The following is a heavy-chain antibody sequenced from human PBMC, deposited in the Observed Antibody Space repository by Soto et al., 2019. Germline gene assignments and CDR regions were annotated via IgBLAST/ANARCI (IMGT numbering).Heavy chain of an antibody. Sequence: SETLSLTCTVSGVSIHNSHSFWGWVRQPPGKGLEFIGTVYYSGGAHYNSSLKSRVTISVDTANNQVSLRMRSLAAADTAVYYCGRVVEGATRHTDLDSWGQGTLVTVSS. CDR1: GVSIHNSHSF. J-gene: IGHJ5*01. CDR3: GRVVEGATRHTDLDS. D-gene: IGHD2-21*01. CDR2: VYYSGGA. V-gene: IGHV4-39*01.